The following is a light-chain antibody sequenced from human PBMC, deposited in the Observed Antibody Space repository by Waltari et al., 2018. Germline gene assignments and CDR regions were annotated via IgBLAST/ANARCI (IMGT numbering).Light chain of an antibody. CDR2: QDS. CDR3: QAWDSSTSV. V-gene: IGLV3-1*01. J-gene: IGLJ1*01. Sequence: SYELTHPPSVSVSPGQTASITCSGDNLGDKYACWYQQNPGQSPVLVIYQDSKRPSGIPERFSGSNSGNTATLTISGTQAMDEADYYCQAWDSSTSVFGTGTKVTVL. CDR1: NLGDKY.